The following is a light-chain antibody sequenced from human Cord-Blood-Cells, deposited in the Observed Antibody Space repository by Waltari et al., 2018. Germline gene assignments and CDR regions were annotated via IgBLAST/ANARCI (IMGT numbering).Light chain of an antibody. CDR3: QQYNNWPPEYT. V-gene: IGKV3-15*01. CDR2: GAS. Sequence: EIVMTQSPVTLSVSPGERATLSCRASQSVSSNLAWYQQKPGQDPRLLIYGASTRATGIPARFSGSGSGTEFTLTISSLQSEDFAVYYCQQYNNWPPEYTFGQGTKLGIK. CDR1: QSVSSN. J-gene: IGKJ2*01.